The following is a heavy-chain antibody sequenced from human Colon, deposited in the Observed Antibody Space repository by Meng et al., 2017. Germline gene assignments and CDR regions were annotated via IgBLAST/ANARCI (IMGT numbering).Heavy chain of an antibody. J-gene: IGHJ5*02. Sequence: QGQLQESGPGLVKPSETLSLTSTVSGGSITSNYWSWIRQPPGKGLEWIGNIYFSGSTNSNPSLKSRVTISVDTSRNQFSLNLRSVTAADTAVYYCAREGGYDLNWFDPWGQGTLVTASS. CDR2: IYFSGST. CDR3: AREGGYDLNWFDP. D-gene: IGHD5-12*01. V-gene: IGHV4-59*12. CDR1: GGSITSNY.